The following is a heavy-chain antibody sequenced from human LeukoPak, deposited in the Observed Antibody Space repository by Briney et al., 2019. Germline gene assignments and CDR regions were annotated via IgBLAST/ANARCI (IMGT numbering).Heavy chain of an antibody. V-gene: IGHV1-2*02. CDR1: GYSFSGYY. D-gene: IGHD4-23*01. J-gene: IGHJ4*02. Sequence: ASVKVSCKASGYSFSGYYIHWVRQAPGQGLEWMGWINPNSGATNYAQKFQGTVTMTRDTSTSTAYMELSRLRSDDTAVYYCAREDYYGGNSGLPDYWGQGTLVTVSS. CDR2: INPNSGAT. CDR3: AREDYYGGNSGLPDY.